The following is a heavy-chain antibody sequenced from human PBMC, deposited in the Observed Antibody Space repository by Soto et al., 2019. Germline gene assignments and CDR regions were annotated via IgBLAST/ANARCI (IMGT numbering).Heavy chain of an antibody. CDR2: ISYDGSNK. CDR1: GFTFSSYG. Sequence: VGSLRLSCAASGFTFSSYGMHWVRQAPGKGLEWVAVISYDGSNKYYADSVKGRFTISRDNSKNTLYLQMNSLRAEDTAVYYCAKESMLVVFSSMDVWGQGTTVTVSS. CDR3: AKESMLVVFSSMDV. D-gene: IGHD3-22*01. V-gene: IGHV3-30*18. J-gene: IGHJ6*02.